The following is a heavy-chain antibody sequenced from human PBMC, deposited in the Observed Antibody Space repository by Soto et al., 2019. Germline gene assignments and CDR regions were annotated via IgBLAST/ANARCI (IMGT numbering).Heavy chain of an antibody. Sequence: ASVKVSCKASGYTFTSYYMHWVRQAPGQGLEWMGIINPSGGSTSYAQKFQGRVTMTRDTSTSTVYMELSSLRSEDTAVYYCARDGVVVAATNSYYCYYMDVWGKGTTVTVSS. CDR3: ARDGVVVAATNSYYCYYMDV. V-gene: IGHV1-46*03. J-gene: IGHJ6*03. D-gene: IGHD2-15*01. CDR1: GYTFTSYY. CDR2: INPSGGST.